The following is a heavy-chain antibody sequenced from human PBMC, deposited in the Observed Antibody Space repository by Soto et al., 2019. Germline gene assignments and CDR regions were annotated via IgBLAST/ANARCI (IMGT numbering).Heavy chain of an antibody. Sequence: SVKVACKASGYTFTSYGISWVRQAPGQGLEWMGWISAYNGNTNYAQKLQGRVTMTTDTSTSTAYMELRSLRSDDTAVYYCARFHPSYSTYYYESSGYYYYDYWGQGTLVTVSS. V-gene: IGHV1-18*04. CDR2: ISAYNGNT. CDR3: ARFHPSYSTYYYESSGYYYYDY. J-gene: IGHJ4*02. CDR1: GYTFTSYG. D-gene: IGHD3-22*01.